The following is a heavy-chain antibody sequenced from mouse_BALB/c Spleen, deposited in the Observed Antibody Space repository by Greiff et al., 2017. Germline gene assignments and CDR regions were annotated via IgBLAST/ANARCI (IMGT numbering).Heavy chain of an antibody. CDR3: ARTGTDWYFDV. Sequence: EVKLVESGGGLVQPGGSLKLSCAASGFTFSSYTMSWVRQTPEKRLEWVAYISNGGGSTYYPDTVKGRFTISRDNAKNTLYLQMSSLKSEDTAMYYCARTGTDWYFDVWGAGTTVTVSS. V-gene: IGHV5-12-2*01. CDR2: ISNGGGST. J-gene: IGHJ1*01. CDR1: GFTFSSYT. D-gene: IGHD4-1*01.